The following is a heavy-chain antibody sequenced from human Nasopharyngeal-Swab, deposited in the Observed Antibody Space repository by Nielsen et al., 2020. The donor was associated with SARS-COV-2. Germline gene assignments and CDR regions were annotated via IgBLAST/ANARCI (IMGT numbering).Heavy chain of an antibody. Sequence: ESLKISCTVSGGSISSYYWSWIRQPPGKGLEWIGYIYYSGSTNYNPSLKSRVTISVDTSKNQFSLKLSSVTAADTAVYYCARAMDTAMVWYYFDYWGQGTLVTVSS. D-gene: IGHD5-18*01. CDR3: ARAMDTAMVWYYFDY. V-gene: IGHV4-59*12. J-gene: IGHJ4*02. CDR1: GGSISSYY. CDR2: IYYSGST.